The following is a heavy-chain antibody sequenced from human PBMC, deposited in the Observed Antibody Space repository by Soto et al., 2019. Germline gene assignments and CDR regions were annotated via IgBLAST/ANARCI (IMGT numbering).Heavy chain of an antibody. D-gene: IGHD3-10*01. CDR3: AKGPYGSGFYGMDV. Sequence: GGSLRLSCAASGFTFSSYAMSWVRHAPGKGLEWVSAISGSGASTYYADSVKGRFTISRDNSKNTLYLQMNSLRAEDTAVYFCAKGPYGSGFYGMDVWGQGTTVTVSS. V-gene: IGHV3-23*01. CDR1: GFTFSSYA. CDR2: ISGSGAST. J-gene: IGHJ6*02.